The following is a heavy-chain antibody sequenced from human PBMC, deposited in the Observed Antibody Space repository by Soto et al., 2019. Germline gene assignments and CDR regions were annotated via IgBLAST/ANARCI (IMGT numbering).Heavy chain of an antibody. D-gene: IGHD3-10*01. V-gene: IGHV1-69*04. CDR2: IIPILGIA. CDR1: GGTCSSYT. J-gene: IGHJ3*02. Sequence: SVKVSSKASGGTCSSYTISWVRQAPGQGLEWMGRIIPILGIANYAQKFQGRVTITADKSTSTAYMELSSLRSEDTAVYYCARDRDYYGSGSYPPDAFDIWGQGTMVTVSS. CDR3: ARDRDYYGSGSYPPDAFDI.